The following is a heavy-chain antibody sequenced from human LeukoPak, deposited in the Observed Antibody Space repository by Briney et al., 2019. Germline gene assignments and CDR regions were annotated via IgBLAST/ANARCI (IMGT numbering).Heavy chain of an antibody. CDR2: ISSSGSTI. Sequence: GGTLRLSCAASGFTFSDYYMSWIRQAPGKGLEWVSYISSSGSTIYYADSVKGRFTISRDNAKNSLYLQMNSLRAEDTAVYYCARTYSSSRGYYYMDVWGKGTTVTISS. CDR1: GFTFSDYY. J-gene: IGHJ6*03. CDR3: ARTYSSSRGYYYMDV. V-gene: IGHV3-11*01. D-gene: IGHD6-13*01.